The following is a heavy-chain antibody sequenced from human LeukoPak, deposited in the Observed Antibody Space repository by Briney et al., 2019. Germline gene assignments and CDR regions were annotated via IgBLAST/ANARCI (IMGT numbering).Heavy chain of an antibody. V-gene: IGHV4-61*02. CDR1: GGSISSGSYY. CDR2: IYTSGST. CDR3: ATGKYYYYYMDV. Sequence: SETLSLTCTVSGGSISSGSYYWSWIRQPAGKGLEWIGRIYTSGSTNYNPSLKSRVTISVDTSKNQFSLKLSSVTAADTAVYYCATGKYYYYYMDVWGKGTTVTISS. J-gene: IGHJ6*03. D-gene: IGHD3-10*01.